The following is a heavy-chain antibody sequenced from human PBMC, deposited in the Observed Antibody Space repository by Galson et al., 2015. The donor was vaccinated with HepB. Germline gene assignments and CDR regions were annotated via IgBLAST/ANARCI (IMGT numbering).Heavy chain of an antibody. V-gene: IGHV1-2*04. CDR1: GYTFTGYY. CDR2: INPNSGGT. Sequence: SVKVSCKASGYTFTGYYMHWVRQAPGQGLEWMGWINPNSGGTNYAQKFQGWVTMTRDTSISTAYMELSRLRSDDTAVYYCARDRTAAAGDYYYGMDVWGQGTTVTVSS. CDR3: ARDRTAAAGDYYYGMDV. J-gene: IGHJ6*02. D-gene: IGHD6-13*01.